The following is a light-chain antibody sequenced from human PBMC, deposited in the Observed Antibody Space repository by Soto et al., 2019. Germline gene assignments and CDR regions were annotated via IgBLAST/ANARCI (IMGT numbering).Light chain of an antibody. CDR1: SSDVGSYNL. CDR3: GSDAGSSPVV. Sequence: QSALTQPASVSGSPGQSITISCTGTSSDVGSYNLVSWYQQHPGKAPKLMIYEGSKRPSGVSNRFSGSKSGNTASLTIAGLQAEDEADYYCGSDAGSSPVVFGGGTKLTVL. CDR2: EGS. V-gene: IGLV2-23*01. J-gene: IGLJ2*01.